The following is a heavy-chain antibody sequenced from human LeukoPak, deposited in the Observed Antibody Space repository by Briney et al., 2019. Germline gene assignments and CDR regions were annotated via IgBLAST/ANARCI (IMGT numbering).Heavy chain of an antibody. J-gene: IGHJ5*02. D-gene: IGHD2-15*01. CDR2: IYYSGST. CDR3: ARVFVYCSGGSCYWGWFDP. Sequence: SETLSLTCTVSGVSIRSYYWSWIRQPPGKGLEWIGNIYYSGSTNYNPSLKSRVTISVDTSKNQFSLKLSSVTAADTAVYYCARVFVYCSGGSCYWGWFDPWGQGTLVTVSS. CDR1: GVSIRSYY. V-gene: IGHV4-59*01.